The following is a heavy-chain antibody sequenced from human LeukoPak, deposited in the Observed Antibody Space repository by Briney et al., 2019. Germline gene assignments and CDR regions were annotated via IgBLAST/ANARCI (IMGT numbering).Heavy chain of an antibody. V-gene: IGHV4-39*01. D-gene: IGHD2-2*01. CDR2: IYYSGST. J-gene: IGHJ4*02. CDR3: ARRPVVGPGAIDY. CDR1: GGSITSSSYY. Sequence: SETLSLTCTVSGGSITSSSYYWGWIRQPPGKGLEWIGSIYYSGSTYYNPSLKSRVTISVDTSKNQFSLKLSSVTAADTAVYYCARRPVVGPGAIDYWGQGNLVTVSS.